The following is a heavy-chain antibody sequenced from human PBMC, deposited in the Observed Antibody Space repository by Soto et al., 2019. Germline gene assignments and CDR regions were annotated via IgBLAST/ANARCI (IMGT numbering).Heavy chain of an antibody. CDR2: ISAYNGNT. CDR3: ARDRLRGYDSSGFYS. Sequence: ASVKVSCKASGYTFTNFGISWVRQAPGQGLEWMGWISAYNGNTNFAQKFEDRVTMTTATSTNTVFLELRSLKSDDTAIYYCARDRLRGYDSSGFYSWGQGTMVNVSS. V-gene: IGHV1-18*01. J-gene: IGHJ4*02. D-gene: IGHD3-22*01. CDR1: GYTFTNFG.